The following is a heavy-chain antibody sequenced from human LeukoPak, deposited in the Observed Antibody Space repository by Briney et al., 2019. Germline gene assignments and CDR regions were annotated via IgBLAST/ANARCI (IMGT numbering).Heavy chain of an antibody. CDR3: ARAPSEIGGYYPEYFRH. CDR1: GFTFSTYW. J-gene: IGHJ1*01. Sequence: GGSLRLSCAASGFTFSTYWMHWVRQAPGKGLVWVSRIKSDGGTNYADSVNGRFTISRDNAKKTVSLQMNSLRPEDKGVYYCARAPSEIGGYYPEYFRHWGQGTLVTVSS. V-gene: IGHV3-74*01. CDR2: IKSDGGT. D-gene: IGHD3-22*01.